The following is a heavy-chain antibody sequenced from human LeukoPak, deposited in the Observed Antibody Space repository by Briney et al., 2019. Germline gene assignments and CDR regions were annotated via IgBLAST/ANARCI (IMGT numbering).Heavy chain of an antibody. CDR3: ARERRLSGRYYFDY. Sequence: SETLSLTCTVSGGSISSYYWSWIRQPAGKGLEWIGRIYTSGSTNYNPSLKSRVTMSVDTSKNQFSLKLSSVTAADTAVYYCARERRLSGRYYFDYWGQGTLVTVSS. V-gene: IGHV4-4*07. J-gene: IGHJ4*02. D-gene: IGHD3-10*01. CDR2: IYTSGST. CDR1: GGSISSYY.